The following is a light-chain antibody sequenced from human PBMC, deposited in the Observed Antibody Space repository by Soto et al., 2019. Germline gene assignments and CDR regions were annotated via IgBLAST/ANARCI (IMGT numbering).Light chain of an antibody. V-gene: IGKV1-27*01. J-gene: IGKJ4*01. CDR3: QKYNSAPLT. CDR2: TAS. Sequence: DIQMTQSPSYLSASVGDRVTITCRASQGISNSLAWYQQKPGKVPKLLIYTASTLQSGVPSRFSGRGFGTDFTLTITSLQPEDVATYYCQKYNSAPLTFGGGTKVEIK. CDR1: QGISNS.